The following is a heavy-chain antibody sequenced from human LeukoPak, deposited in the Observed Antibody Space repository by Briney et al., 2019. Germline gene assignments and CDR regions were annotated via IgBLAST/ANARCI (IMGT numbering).Heavy chain of an antibody. CDR3: ARVDMGNWFDP. D-gene: IGHD3-16*01. CDR2: INHSGST. V-gene: IGHV4-34*01. CDR1: GGSFSGYY. Sequence: SETLSLTCAVYGGSFSGYYWCWIRQPPGKGLEWIGEINHSGSTNYNPSLKSRATISVDTSKNQFSLKLSPVTAADTAVYYCARVDMGNWFDPWGQGTLVTVSS. J-gene: IGHJ5*02.